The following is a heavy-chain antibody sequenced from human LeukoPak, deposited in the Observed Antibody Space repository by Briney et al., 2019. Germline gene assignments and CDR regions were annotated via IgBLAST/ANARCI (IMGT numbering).Heavy chain of an antibody. Sequence: SETLSLTCTVSGDSISTSRYAWGWIRQSPGKGLEWIGTIYNSGSTNLNPSLKTRVTMSVDASKNHISLNLNSVTAADTALYFCARVALTGEGGRGYFNLWGRGNLVSVSS. CDR2: IYNSGST. D-gene: IGHD3-16*01. CDR1: GDSISTSRYA. J-gene: IGHJ2*01. CDR3: ARVALTGEGGRGYFNL. V-gene: IGHV4-39*02.